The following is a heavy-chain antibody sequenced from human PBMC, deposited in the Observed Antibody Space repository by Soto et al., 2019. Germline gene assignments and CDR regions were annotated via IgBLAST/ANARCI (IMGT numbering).Heavy chain of an antibody. J-gene: IGHJ4*02. CDR3: ARVYGIPVAGTLDF. V-gene: IGHV3-48*01. CDR2: ISSGSSTI. CDR1: VFTFSSYS. D-gene: IGHD6-19*01. Sequence: EVQLVESGGGLVQPGGSLRLSCAASVFTFSSYSMNWVRQAPGKGLEWVSYISSGSSTIYYADSVKGRFTISRDNAKNSLYLQMNSLRAEDTAVYYRARVYGIPVAGTLDFWGQGTLVTVSS.